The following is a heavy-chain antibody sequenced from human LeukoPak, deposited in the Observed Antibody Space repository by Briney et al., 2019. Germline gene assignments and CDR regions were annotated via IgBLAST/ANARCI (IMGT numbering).Heavy chain of an antibody. CDR2: ISSSGSTI. J-gene: IGHJ5*02. CDR1: VFIFSSYE. Sequence: PGGSLILSCAAAVFIFSSYEMNWVRQAPGEGLEWVSYISSSGSTIYYADSVKGRFTISRDNAKNSLYLQMNSLRAEDTAVYYCASPGGIGAVGSRGWFDPWGPGTLVTVSS. D-gene: IGHD6-13*01. V-gene: IGHV3-48*03. CDR3: ASPGGIGAVGSRGWFDP.